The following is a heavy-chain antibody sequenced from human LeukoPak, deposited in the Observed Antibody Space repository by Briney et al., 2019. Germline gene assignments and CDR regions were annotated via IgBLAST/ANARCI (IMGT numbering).Heavy chain of an antibody. CDR1: GFTFSSYA. D-gene: IGHD3-22*01. CDR2: ISGSGVST. Sequence: QPGGSLRLSCAASGFTFSSYAMSWVRQAPGKGLEWVSAISGSGVSTYYADSVRGRFTSSRDNSKNTLYLQMNSLRAEDTTVYYCAKDLAIYDSIYFDYWGQGTLVTVSS. J-gene: IGHJ4*02. CDR3: AKDLAIYDSIYFDY. V-gene: IGHV3-23*01.